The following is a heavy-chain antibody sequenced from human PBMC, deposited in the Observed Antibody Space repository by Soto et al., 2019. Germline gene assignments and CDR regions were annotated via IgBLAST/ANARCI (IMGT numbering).Heavy chain of an antibody. CDR3: ARDDPQVRFLFRD. CDR2: IYSGGST. V-gene: IGHV3-53*01. CDR1: GFTVSSNY. J-gene: IGHJ4*02. D-gene: IGHD3-3*01. Sequence: EVQLVESGGGLIQPRGSLRLSCAASGFTVSSNYMSWVRQAPGKGLEWVSVIYSGGSTYYADSVKGRFTISRDNSKNTLYLQMNSLRAEDTAVYYCARDDPQVRFLFRDWGQGTLVTVSS.